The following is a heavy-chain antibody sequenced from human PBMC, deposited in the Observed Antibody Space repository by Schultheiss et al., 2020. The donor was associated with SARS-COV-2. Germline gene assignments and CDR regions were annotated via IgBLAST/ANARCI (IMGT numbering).Heavy chain of an antibody. CDR3: ARDNGLYCSGGSCYRGYYYYMDV. J-gene: IGHJ6*03. D-gene: IGHD2-15*01. CDR2: INQDGSQK. Sequence: GGSLRLSCAASGFTFSDYWMTWVRQAPGEGLEWVANINQDGSQKYYVGSVRGRFIISRDNAKNSLYLQMNSLRAEDTAVYYCARDNGLYCSGGSCYRGYYYYMDVWGKGTTVTVSS. CDR1: GFTFSDYW. V-gene: IGHV3-7*03.